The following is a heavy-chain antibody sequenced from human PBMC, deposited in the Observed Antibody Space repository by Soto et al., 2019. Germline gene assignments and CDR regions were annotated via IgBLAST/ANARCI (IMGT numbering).Heavy chain of an antibody. Sequence: GGSLRLSCAASGVTFSSYSMHWVRQAPCKGLEWVAVISYYGSNKYYADSVKGRFTISRDNSKNTLYLQMNGLRAEDTAVYYCARGLRGKIKTQNPYGMDVWGQGTTVTV. CDR1: GVTFSSYS. CDR3: ARGLRGKIKTQNPYGMDV. CDR2: ISYYGSNK. V-gene: IGHV3-30-3*01. J-gene: IGHJ6*02. D-gene: IGHD3-16*01.